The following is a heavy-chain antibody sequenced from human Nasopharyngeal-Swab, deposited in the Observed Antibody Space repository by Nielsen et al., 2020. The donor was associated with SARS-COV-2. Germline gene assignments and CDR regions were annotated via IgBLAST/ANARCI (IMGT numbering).Heavy chain of an antibody. CDR1: GASMSGYA. D-gene: IGHD6-19*01. CDR2: MYDNEYT. CDR3: ARENWQLANVFDI. J-gene: IGHJ3*02. V-gene: IGHV4-59*01. Sequence: SETLSLTCTVSGASMSGYAWSWIRQPPGKGLEWIAFMYDNEYTNYNPSLRGRATIPLDTSKNQFSLKVTSVTAADTAVYYCARENWQLANVFDIWGQGTMVTVSS.